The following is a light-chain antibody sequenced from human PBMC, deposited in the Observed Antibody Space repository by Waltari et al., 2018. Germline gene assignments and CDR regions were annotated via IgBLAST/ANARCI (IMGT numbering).Light chain of an antibody. V-gene: IGLV1-40*01. CDR2: DNT. Sequence: QSVLTQPPSVSGAPGQRVTISCTGSGFNVATGYDVNWYQHVPGTAPKLLIFDNTNPPPGVPARFSVSTSGTSASLAITGLQADDAAEYYCQSYDNNLRVLFGGGTKVTVL. CDR3: QSYDNNLRVL. CDR1: GFNVATGYD. J-gene: IGLJ2*01.